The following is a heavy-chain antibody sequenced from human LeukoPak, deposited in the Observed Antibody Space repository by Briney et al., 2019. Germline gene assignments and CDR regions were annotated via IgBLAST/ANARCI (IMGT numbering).Heavy chain of an antibody. V-gene: IGHV3-48*04. D-gene: IGHD3-22*01. CDR3: ARARPTHYYDGSGYYNFFDY. J-gene: IGHJ4*02. CDR2: ISSSGSTI. Sequence: TGGSLRLSCATSGFTFTSYWMHWVRQVAGKGLEWVSYISSSGSTIYYADSVKGRFTISRDNAKDSFYLQMNSLRAEDTAVYYCARARPTHYYDGSGYYNFFDYWGQGTLVTVSS. CDR1: GFTFTSYW.